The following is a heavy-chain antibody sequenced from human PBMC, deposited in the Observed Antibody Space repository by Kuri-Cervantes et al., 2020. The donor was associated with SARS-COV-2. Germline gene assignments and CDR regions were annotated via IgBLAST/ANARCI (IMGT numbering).Heavy chain of an antibody. CDR1: GYTFTSYY. CDR2: INPSGGST. D-gene: IGHD2-2*01. V-gene: IGHV1-46*01. J-gene: IGHJ6*02. Sequence: ASVKVSCKASGYTFTSYYMHWVRQAPGQGLEWMGIINPSGGSTSYARKFQGRVTMTRDTSTSTVYMELSSLRSEDTAVYYCARAPPPASPRGGMDVWGQGTTVTVSS. CDR3: ARAPPPASPRGGMDV.